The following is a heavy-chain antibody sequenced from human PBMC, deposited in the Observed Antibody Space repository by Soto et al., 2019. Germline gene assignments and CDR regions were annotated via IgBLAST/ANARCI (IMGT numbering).Heavy chain of an antibody. J-gene: IGHJ3*02. D-gene: IGHD2-15*01. CDR2: ISSSSRTI. CDR1: GFTFSSYS. V-gene: IGHV3-48*02. CDR3: ARSYRSGGNCYSSDAFDI. Sequence: GGSLRLSCAASGFTFSSYSMNWVRQAPGKGLEYLSYISSSSRTIYYGDSVKGRITISRDNAKNSLYLQMNSLRDDDTAVYYCARSYRSGGNCYSSDAFDIWGQGTMVTVSS.